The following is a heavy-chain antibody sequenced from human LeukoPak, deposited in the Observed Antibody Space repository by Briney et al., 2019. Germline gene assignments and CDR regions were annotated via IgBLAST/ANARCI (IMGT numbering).Heavy chain of an antibody. CDR2: MNPNSGNT. J-gene: IGHJ6*03. CDR3: ARFHCSGGSCYSGTYYYMDV. CDR1: GYTFTSYD. D-gene: IGHD2-15*01. Sequence: GASVKVSCKASGYTFTSYDINWVRQATGQGLEWMGWMNPNSGNTGYAQKFQGRVTMTRNTSISTAYMELTSLRSEDTAVYYCARFHCSGGSCYSGTYYYMDVWGKGTTVHVSS. V-gene: IGHV1-8*01.